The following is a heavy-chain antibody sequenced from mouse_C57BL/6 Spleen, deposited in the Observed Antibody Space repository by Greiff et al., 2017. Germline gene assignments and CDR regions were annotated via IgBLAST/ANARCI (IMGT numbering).Heavy chain of an antibody. J-gene: IGHJ3*01. CDR1: GYSITSGYY. CDR3: AREEGDYDSWFAY. Sequence: ESGPGLVKPSQSLSLTCSVTGYSITSGYYWNWIRQFPGNKLEWMGYISYDGSNNYNPSLKNRISITRDTSKNQFFLKLNSVTTEDTATYYCAREEGDYDSWFAYWGQGTLVTVSA. V-gene: IGHV3-6*01. CDR2: ISYDGSN. D-gene: IGHD2-4*01.